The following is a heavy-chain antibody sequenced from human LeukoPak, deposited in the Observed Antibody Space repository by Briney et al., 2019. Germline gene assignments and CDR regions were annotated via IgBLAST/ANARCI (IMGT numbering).Heavy chain of an antibody. Sequence: PGGSLRLSCAVSGFTFSTYWMSWVRQAPGKGLEWVANIKQDGSEKYYVDSVKGRFTISRDNAKNSLYLQMNSLRAEDTAVYYCARGHYWGQGTLVTVSS. CDR1: GFTFSTYW. V-gene: IGHV3-7*01. J-gene: IGHJ4*02. CDR2: IKQDGSEK. CDR3: ARGHY.